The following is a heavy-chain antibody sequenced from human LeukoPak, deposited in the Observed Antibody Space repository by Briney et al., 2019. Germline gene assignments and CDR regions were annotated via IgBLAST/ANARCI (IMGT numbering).Heavy chain of an antibody. V-gene: IGHV3-21*01. CDR2: ISSSGIDM. CDR1: GFSFSYYN. Sequence: GGSLRLSCEASGFSFSYYNFNWVRQAPGKGLEWVSSISSSGIDMYYADSLKGRFTISRDNAKNSLYLHMSSLRVEDTAVYYCARDRSHDDAFDLWGQGTMDTVSS. D-gene: IGHD3-16*01. J-gene: IGHJ3*01. CDR3: ARDRSHDDAFDL.